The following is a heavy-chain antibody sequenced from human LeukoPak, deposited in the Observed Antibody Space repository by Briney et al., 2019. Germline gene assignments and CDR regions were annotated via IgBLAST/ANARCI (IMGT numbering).Heavy chain of an antibody. D-gene: IGHD3-3*01. V-gene: IGHV1-18*01. CDR1: GFTFTSYG. J-gene: IGHJ4*02. CDR3: ARDMEAFWSGYYGNFDY. Sequence: GGSLRLSCAASGFTFTSYGISWVRQAPGQGLEWMGWISAYNGNTNYAQKLQGRVTMTTDTSMSTAYMELRSLRSDDTAVYYCARDMEAFWSGYYGNFDYWGQGTLVTVSS. CDR2: ISAYNGNT.